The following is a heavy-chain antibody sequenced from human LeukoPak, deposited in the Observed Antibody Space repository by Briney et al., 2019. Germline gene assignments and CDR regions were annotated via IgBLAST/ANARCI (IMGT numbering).Heavy chain of an antibody. CDR1: GYTFTSYG. V-gene: IGHV1-18*01. D-gene: IGHD3-9*01. J-gene: IGHJ4*02. CDR3: ARARGDILTGYYIF. Sequence: GASVKVSCKASGYTFTSYGISWVRRAPGQGLEWMGWISAYSGNTNYAQNLQGRVTMTTDTSTSTAYMELRSLRSDDTAVYYCARARGDILTGYYIFWGQGTLVTVSS. CDR2: ISAYSGNT.